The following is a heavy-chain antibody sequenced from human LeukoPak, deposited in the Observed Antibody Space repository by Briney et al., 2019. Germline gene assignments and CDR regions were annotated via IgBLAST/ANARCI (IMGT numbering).Heavy chain of an antibody. V-gene: IGHV3-15*01. D-gene: IGHD5-24*01. CDR2: IRGKADGGTP. Sequence: GGSLRLPCTASGLTFSSAWMSWVRQAPGKGLEWIGHIRGKADGGTPDYAAPVKGKFTISRDDSKSTLFLQMDSLQIEDTAVYYCTTARRASSSLDYWGQGTLVTVPS. J-gene: IGHJ4*02. CDR3: TTARRASSSLDY. CDR1: GLTFSSAW.